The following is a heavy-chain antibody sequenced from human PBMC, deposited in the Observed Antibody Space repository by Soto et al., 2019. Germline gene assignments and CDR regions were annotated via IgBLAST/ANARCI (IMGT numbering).Heavy chain of an antibody. CDR1: GFTFSTYA. J-gene: IGHJ4*02. Sequence: VGSLRLSCAASGFTFSTYAMIWVRQAPGKGLEWVSAISNSGDRTYYADSVKGRFTISRDNSKNTLYLQMNSLRDEDTAVYYCATRPKTAMAPPFDYWGQGTLVTVSS. CDR3: ATRPKTAMAPPFDY. CDR2: ISNSGDRT. D-gene: IGHD5-18*01. V-gene: IGHV3-23*01.